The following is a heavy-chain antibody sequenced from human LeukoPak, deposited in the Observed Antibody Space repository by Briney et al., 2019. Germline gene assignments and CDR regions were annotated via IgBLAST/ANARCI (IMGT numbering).Heavy chain of an antibody. CDR1: GFTFSSYS. J-gene: IGHJ4*02. Sequence: GGSLRLSCAASGFTFSSYSMNWVRQAPGKGLEWVAVISYDGSNKYYADSVKGRFTISRDNSKNTLYLQMNSLRAEDTAVYYCAREVPIAAAGPYDYWGQGTLVTVSS. CDR3: AREVPIAAAGPYDY. D-gene: IGHD6-13*01. V-gene: IGHV3-30*03. CDR2: ISYDGSNK.